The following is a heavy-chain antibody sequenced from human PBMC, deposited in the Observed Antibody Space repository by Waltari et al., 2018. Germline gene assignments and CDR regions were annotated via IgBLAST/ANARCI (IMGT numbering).Heavy chain of an antibody. CDR3: ARAGGSSWSYDY. V-gene: IGHV4-61*09. D-gene: IGHD6-13*01. Sequence: QVQLQESGPGLVKPSQTLSLTCTVSGGSISSGSYYWSWIRQPAGKGLEWIGYIYTSGRTNYNPSLKSRVTISVDTSKNQFSLKLSSVTAADTAVYYCARAGGSSWSYDYWGQGTLVTVSS. J-gene: IGHJ4*02. CDR2: IYTSGRT. CDR1: GGSISSGSYY.